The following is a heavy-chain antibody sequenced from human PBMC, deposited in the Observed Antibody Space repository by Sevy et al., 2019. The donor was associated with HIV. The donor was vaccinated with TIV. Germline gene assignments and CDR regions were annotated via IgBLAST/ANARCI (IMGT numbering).Heavy chain of an antibody. J-gene: IGHJ6*02. V-gene: IGHV4-61*01. CDR1: GGSVSSGSYY. CDR2: IYYSGST. D-gene: IGHD3-10*01. CDR3: ARVLWFRELLSQYYYYYGMDV. Sequence: TLSLTCTVSGGSVSSGSYYWSWIRQPPGKGLEWIGYIYYSGSTNYNPSLKSRVTISVDTSKNQFSLKLSSVTAADTAVYYCARVLWFRELLSQYYYYYGMDVWGQGTTVTVSS.